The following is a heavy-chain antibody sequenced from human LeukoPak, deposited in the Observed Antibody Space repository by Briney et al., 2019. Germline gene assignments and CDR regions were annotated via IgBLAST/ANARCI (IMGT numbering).Heavy chain of an antibody. CDR2: INHSGST. D-gene: IGHD3-22*01. CDR1: GGSFSGYY. V-gene: IGHV4-34*01. J-gene: IGHJ6*02. CDR3: ARVGYYDLYGMDV. Sequence: SETLSLTCAVYGGSFSGYYWSWIRQPPGKGLEWIGEINHSGSTNYNPSLKSRVTISVDTSKNQFSLKLSSVTAADTAVYYCARVGYYDLYGMDVWGQGTTVTASS.